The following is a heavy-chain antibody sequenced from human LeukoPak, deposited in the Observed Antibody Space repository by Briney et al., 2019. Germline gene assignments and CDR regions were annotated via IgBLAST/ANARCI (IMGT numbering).Heavy chain of an antibody. Sequence: GGSLRLSCAASGFTFSRYEMNWVRQAPGKGLEWVSYISDSGTIMSYADSVKGRFTISRDNAKNSLYLQMNSLRAEDTAVYYCASHSGDYVWGNFWGQGTLVTVSS. J-gene: IGHJ4*02. D-gene: IGHD4-17*01. CDR1: GFTFSRYE. V-gene: IGHV3-48*03. CDR3: ASHSGDYVWGNF. CDR2: ISDSGTIM.